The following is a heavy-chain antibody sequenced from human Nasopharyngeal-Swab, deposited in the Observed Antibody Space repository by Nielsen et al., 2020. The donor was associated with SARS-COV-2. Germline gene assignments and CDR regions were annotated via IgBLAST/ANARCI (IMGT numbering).Heavy chain of an antibody. J-gene: IGHJ4*02. Sequence: WVRLAPGQGLEWMGWISAYNGNTNYAQKLQGRVTMTTDTSTGTAYMELRSLRSDDTAVYYCARAGDRFGELLFFDYWGQGNLVTVSS. D-gene: IGHD3-10*01. CDR3: ARAGDRFGELLFFDY. CDR2: ISAYNGNT. V-gene: IGHV1-18*01.